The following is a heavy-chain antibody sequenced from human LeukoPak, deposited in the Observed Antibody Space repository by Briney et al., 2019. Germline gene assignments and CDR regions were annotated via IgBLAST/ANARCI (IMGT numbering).Heavy chain of an antibody. CDR2: IKQDGSEK. V-gene: IGHV3-7*01. CDR1: GFTFSSYW. Sequence: QPGGSLRLSCAASGFTFSSYWMSWVRQAPGKGLEWVANIKQDGSEKYYVDSVKGRFTISRDNAKNSLYLQMNSLRAEDTAVYYCASNPDSGYDYGSHWGQGTLVTVSS. J-gene: IGHJ4*02. CDR3: ASNPDSGYDYGSH. D-gene: IGHD5-12*01.